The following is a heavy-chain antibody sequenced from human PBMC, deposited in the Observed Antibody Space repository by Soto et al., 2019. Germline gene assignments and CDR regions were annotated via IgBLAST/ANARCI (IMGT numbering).Heavy chain of an antibody. CDR2: ISSSSSYI. V-gene: IGHV3-21*01. J-gene: IGHJ3*02. Sequence: GGSLRLSCAASGFTFSSYSMNWVRQAPRKGLEWVSSISSSSSYIYYADSVKGRFTISRDNAKNSLYLQMNSLRAEDTAVYYCARDDGDFWSGYYGGDAFDIWGQGTMVTVSS. CDR3: ARDDGDFWSGYYGGDAFDI. CDR1: GFTFSSYS. D-gene: IGHD3-3*01.